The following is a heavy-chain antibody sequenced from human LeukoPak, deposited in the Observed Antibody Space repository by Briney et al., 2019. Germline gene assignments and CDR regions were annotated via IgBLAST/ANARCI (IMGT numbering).Heavy chain of an antibody. CDR1: GYTFTSYY. CDR2: VNPNTGGT. D-gene: IGHD3-22*01. J-gene: IGHJ4*02. Sequence: WASVKVSCKASGYTFTSYYMHWVRQAPGQGLEWMGWVNPNTGGTSYAQKFQGRVTMTRDTSISTAYMQLNRLRSDDTAVFYCARNTYYYDSSAGTFDFWGQGTLVTVSS. CDR3: ARNTYYYDSSAGTFDF. V-gene: IGHV1-2*02.